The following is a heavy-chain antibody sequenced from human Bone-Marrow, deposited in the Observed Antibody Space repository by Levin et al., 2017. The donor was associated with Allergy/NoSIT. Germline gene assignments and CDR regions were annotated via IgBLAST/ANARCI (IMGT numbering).Heavy chain of an antibody. CDR3: ARDGFTGTEYDFWSGYYPKWFDA. V-gene: IGHV1-2*02. J-gene: IGHJ5*02. Sequence: GESLKISCKTSGYTFTNFYVHWVRQAPGQGLEWLGCINPNSGGTSSPQKFQGRVTMTRDTSISTAYMALRSLRSDDTAVYYCARDGFTGTEYDFWSGYYPKWFDAWGQGSLVIVSS. CDR2: INPNSGGT. D-gene: IGHD3-3*01. CDR1: GYTFTNFY.